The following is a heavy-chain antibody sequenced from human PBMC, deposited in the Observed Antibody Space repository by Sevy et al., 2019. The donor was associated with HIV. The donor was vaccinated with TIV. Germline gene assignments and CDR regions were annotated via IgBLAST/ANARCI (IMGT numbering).Heavy chain of an antibody. D-gene: IGHD2-8*01. Sequence: GGSLRLSCAASGFTFSKYSMSWVRQSLGKGLEWVSTLSFGCGEINYADSVKGRFTISRDNSKSSVYLQMNNLRPEDTAVYYCAREGCTKPHDYWGQGTLVTVSS. CDR1: GFTFSKYS. J-gene: IGHJ4*02. CDR3: AREGCTKPHDY. CDR2: LSFGCGEI. V-gene: IGHV3-23*01.